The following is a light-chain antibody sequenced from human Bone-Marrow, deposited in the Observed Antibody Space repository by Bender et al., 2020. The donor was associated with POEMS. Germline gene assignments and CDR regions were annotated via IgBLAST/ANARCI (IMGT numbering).Light chain of an antibody. CDR3: AAWEDSLNGWV. Sequence: QSVLTQPPSVSGAPGQSVTISCTGTNSNIGAGYDVHWYQQLPGTAPKLLIYGNDNRPSGVPDRFSGSKSGTSASLAISGLQSEDEADYYCAAWEDSLNGWVFGGGTKLTVL. J-gene: IGLJ3*02. CDR2: GND. V-gene: IGLV1-50*01. CDR1: NSNIGAGYD.